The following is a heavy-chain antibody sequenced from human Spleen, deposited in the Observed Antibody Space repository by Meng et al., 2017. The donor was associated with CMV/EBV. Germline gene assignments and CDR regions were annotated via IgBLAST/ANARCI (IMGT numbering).Heavy chain of an antibody. CDR2: IYPGDSDT. CDR1: GYSYINYW. V-gene: IGHV5-51*01. D-gene: IGHD3-10*01. Sequence: GESLKISCKASGYSYINYWIVWVRQIPGKGLEWMGIIYPGDSDTRYSPSFQGQVTISADKSITTAYLQWSRLKASDTAMYYCARNYGSGRPAAFDVWGQGTMVTVSS. J-gene: IGHJ3*01. CDR3: ARNYGSGRPAAFDV.